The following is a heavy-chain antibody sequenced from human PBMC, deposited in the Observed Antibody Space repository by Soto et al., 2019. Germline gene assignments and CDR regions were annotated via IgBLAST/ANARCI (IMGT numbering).Heavy chain of an antibody. Sequence: QVQLQESGPGLVKPSQTLSLTCTVSGGAISSGGYYWSWIRQHPGKGLEWSGYIYDSGSTYYNPSLKRRVTISVDTSKNQFSLKLSSVTAAATAVYYCARDQGGSSWRYPPGGGMDVWGQGTTVTVSS. CDR2: IYDSGST. CDR1: GGAISSGGYY. V-gene: IGHV4-31*03. D-gene: IGHD6-13*01. CDR3: ARDQGGSSWRYPPGGGMDV. J-gene: IGHJ6*02.